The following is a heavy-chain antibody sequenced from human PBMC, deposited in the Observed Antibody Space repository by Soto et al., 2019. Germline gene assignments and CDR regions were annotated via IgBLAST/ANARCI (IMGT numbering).Heavy chain of an antibody. CDR2: IRGNGGRT. J-gene: IGHJ3*01. V-gene: IGHV3-64D*06. CDR3: GKDQYYYGSWQDAFDL. D-gene: IGHD3-10*01. Sequence: CSAAGFTFSSYAMHWVRQAPGKGLEYVSAIRGNGGRTHYADSVKGRFTISRDNSKNTLSLQMSSLRAEDSAVYYCGKDQYYYGSWQDAFDLWGQGTMVTVSS. CDR1: GFTFSSYA.